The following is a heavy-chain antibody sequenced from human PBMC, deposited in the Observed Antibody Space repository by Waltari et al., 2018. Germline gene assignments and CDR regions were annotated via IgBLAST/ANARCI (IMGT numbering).Heavy chain of an antibody. CDR2: IKHSGST. Sequence: QVQLQQWGAGLLKPSETLSLTCAVYGGSFSGYYWSWIRQPPGKGLEWIGEIKHSGSTNSNPSLQSRVTISVDTSKTQFSLKLSSVTAADTAVYYCARRRGIAARPPYYDYGMDVWGQGTTVTVSS. CDR3: ARRRGIAARPPYYDYGMDV. J-gene: IGHJ6*02. V-gene: IGHV4-34*01. D-gene: IGHD6-6*01. CDR1: GGSFSGYY.